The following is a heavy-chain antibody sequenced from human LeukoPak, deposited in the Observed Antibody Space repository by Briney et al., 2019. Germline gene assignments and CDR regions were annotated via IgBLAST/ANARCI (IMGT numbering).Heavy chain of an antibody. Sequence: SETPSLTCAVYGGSFIGFHWNWIRQPPGKGLEWIGDINHSGSTNYNPSLKSRVTISVETSKNQFSLKLKSVTAADTAVYYCARGGYYGSGNDFRFDPWGQGTLVTVSS. V-gene: IGHV4-34*01. CDR1: GGSFIGFH. D-gene: IGHD3-10*01. CDR2: INHSGST. CDR3: ARGGYYGSGNDFRFDP. J-gene: IGHJ5*02.